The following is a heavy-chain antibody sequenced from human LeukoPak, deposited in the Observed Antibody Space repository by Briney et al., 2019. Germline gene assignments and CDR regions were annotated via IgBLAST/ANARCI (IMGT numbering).Heavy chain of an antibody. Sequence: GGSLRLSCAASGFTFSSYGMHWGRQAPGKGLEWVAVIWYDGSNKYYVDSVKGRFTISRDNSKNTLYLQMNSLRAEDTAVYSCARDRLRLGVHPPGDYWGQGTLVTVSS. CDR2: IWYDGSNK. CDR3: ARDRLRLGVHPPGDY. J-gene: IGHJ4*02. V-gene: IGHV3-33*01. D-gene: IGHD3-16*01. CDR1: GFTFSSYG.